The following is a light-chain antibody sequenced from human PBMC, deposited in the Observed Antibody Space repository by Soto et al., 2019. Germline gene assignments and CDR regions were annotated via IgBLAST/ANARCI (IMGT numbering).Light chain of an antibody. V-gene: IGKV3-20*01. CDR1: QSVSSSY. Sequence: EIVLTQSPGTLSLSPGERATLSCRASQSVSSSYLAWYQQKPGQAPRLLIYGASSRATGIPDRFSGSVSGTDLTLTICRLEPEDFAVYYCQQYGSSPPITFGQGTRLEIK. CDR2: GAS. CDR3: QQYGSSPPIT. J-gene: IGKJ5*01.